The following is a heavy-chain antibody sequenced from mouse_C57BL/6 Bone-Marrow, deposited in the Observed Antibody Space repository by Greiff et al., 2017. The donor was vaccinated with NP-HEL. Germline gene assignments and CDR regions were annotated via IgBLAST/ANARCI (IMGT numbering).Heavy chain of an antibody. J-gene: IGHJ4*01. D-gene: IGHD2-10*01. CDR1: GYTFTSYW. CDR2: INPSNGGT. Sequence: QVQLQQPGTELVKPGASVKLSCKASGYTFTSYWMHWVKQRPGQGLEWIGNINPSNGGTNYNEKFKSKATLTVDKSSRTAYMQLSSLTSEDSAVYYCARGPAYSLNAMDYWGQGTSVTVSS. V-gene: IGHV1-53*01. CDR3: ARGPAYSLNAMDY.